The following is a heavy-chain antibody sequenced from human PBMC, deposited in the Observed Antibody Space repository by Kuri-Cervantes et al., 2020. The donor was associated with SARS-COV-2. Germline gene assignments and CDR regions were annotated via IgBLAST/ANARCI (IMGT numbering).Heavy chain of an antibody. CDR1: GFTFSSYE. V-gene: IGHV3-48*03. D-gene: IGHD5/OR15-5a*01. Sequence: GESLKISCAASGFTFSSYEMNWVRQAPGKGLEWVSYISSSGSTIYYAGSVKGRFTISRDNAKNSLYLQMNSLRAEDTAVYYCARDVYGLSGHFYYYYYYMDVWGKGTTVTVSS. J-gene: IGHJ6*03. CDR2: ISSSGSTI. CDR3: ARDVYGLSGHFYYYYYYMDV.